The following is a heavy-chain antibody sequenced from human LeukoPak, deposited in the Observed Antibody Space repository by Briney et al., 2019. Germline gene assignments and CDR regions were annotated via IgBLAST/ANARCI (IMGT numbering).Heavy chain of an antibody. Sequence: PGGSLRLSCAASGFTFSDYWMHWVRQAPGKGPVWVSRINSDGTTTTYADSVKGRFTISRDNSKNTLYLQMNSLRAEDTAVYYCAREKGGIAVAGTFDYWGQGTLVTVSS. CDR3: AREKGGIAVAGTFDY. CDR2: INSDGTTT. D-gene: IGHD6-19*01. CDR1: GFTFSDYW. V-gene: IGHV3-74*01. J-gene: IGHJ4*02.